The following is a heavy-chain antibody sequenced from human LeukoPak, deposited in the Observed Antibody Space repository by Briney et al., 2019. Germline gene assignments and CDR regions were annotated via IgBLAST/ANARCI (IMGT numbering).Heavy chain of an antibody. J-gene: IGHJ5*02. D-gene: IGHD3-10*01. V-gene: IGHV4-59*01. CDR3: ARDLGEVYYYGSGSYYGGNWFDP. CDR2: IYYSGST. Sequence: PSETLSLTCTVSGGSISSYYWSWIRQPPGKGLEGIGYIYYSGSTNYNPSLKSRVTISVDTSKNQFSLKLSSVTAADTAVYYCARDLGEVYYYGSGSYYGGNWFDPWGQGTLVTVSS. CDR1: GGSISSYY.